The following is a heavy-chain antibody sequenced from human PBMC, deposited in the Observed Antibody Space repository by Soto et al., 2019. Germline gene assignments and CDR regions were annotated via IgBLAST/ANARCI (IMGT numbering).Heavy chain of an antibody. V-gene: IGHV1-46*04. CDR3: VRGYCTSNICSGDFQY. D-gene: IGHD2-2*01. J-gene: IGHJ1*01. CDR1: GYTFTDYF. Sequence: QVQLVQSGAEVKKPGASVKVSCKASGYTFTDYFIHWVRQAPGQGLEWMGMIHPISGATGYAQKLQGRVTMTRDKSTTTVYMELGSLRSDDTALYVCVRGYCTSNICSGDFQYWGQGTLVTVSS. CDR2: IHPISGAT.